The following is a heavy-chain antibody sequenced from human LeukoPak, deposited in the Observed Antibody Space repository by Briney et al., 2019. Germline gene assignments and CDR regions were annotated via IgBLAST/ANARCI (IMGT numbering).Heavy chain of an antibody. V-gene: IGHV1-69*04. CDR3: AREPYDYSNPHYYYCMDV. CDR1: VGTFSSYA. Sequence: SVKVSCKASVGTFSSYAISWVPQAPGQGLEWMGRIIIILGIANYAQKFQGRVTITADNSTSTAYMELSSLRSEDTAVYYCAREPYDYSNPHYYYCMDVWGQGTTVTVSS. CDR2: IIIILGIA. D-gene: IGHD4-11*01. J-gene: IGHJ6*02.